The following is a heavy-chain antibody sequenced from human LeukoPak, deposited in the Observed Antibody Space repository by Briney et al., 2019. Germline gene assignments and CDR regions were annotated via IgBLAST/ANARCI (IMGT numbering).Heavy chain of an antibody. CDR2: ISAYNGNT. D-gene: IGHD4-17*01. J-gene: IGHJ2*01. CDR3: AREGGDYWYFDL. Sequence: ASVKVSCKASGGTFSSYAISWVRQAPGQGLEGMGWISAYNGNTNYAQKLQGRVAMTTDTSTSTAYMELRSLRSDDTAVYYCAREGGDYWYFDLWGRGTLVTVSS. V-gene: IGHV1-18*01. CDR1: GGTFSSYA.